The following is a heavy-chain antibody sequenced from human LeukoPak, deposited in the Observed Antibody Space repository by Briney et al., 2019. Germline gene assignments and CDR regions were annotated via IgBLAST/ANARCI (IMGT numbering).Heavy chain of an antibody. D-gene: IGHD3-10*01. J-gene: IGHJ4*02. Sequence: SISSSSSYIYYADSVKGRFTISRDNAKNSLYLQMNSLRAEDTAVYYCARDRVFYYGSTFDYWGQGTLVTVSS. CDR3: ARDRVFYYGSTFDY. V-gene: IGHV3-21*01. CDR2: ISSSSSYI.